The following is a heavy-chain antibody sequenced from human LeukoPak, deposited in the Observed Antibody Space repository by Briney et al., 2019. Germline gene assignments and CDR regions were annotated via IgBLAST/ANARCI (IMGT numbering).Heavy chain of an antibody. D-gene: IGHD3-22*01. V-gene: IGHV4-39*07. CDR2: IYYSGST. CDR1: GSSISSSSYY. CDR3: ARGYYYDTWGNDY. J-gene: IGHJ4*02. Sequence: SETLSLTCTVSGSSISSSSYYWGWIRQPPGKGLEWIGSIYYSGSTYYNPSLKSRVTTSVDPSKNQFSLKLSSVTAADTAVYYCARGYYYDTWGNDYWGQGTLVTVSS.